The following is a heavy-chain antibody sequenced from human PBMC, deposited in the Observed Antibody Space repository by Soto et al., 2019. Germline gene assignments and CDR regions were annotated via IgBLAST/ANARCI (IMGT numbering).Heavy chain of an antibody. Sequence: QVQLLQSGAEVRKPGSSWKVSGKAFGGTFTTYVFSWVRQAPGQGLEWMGGIIPLFDATKYAQKFQGRVTITADKSTGTAYMELSSLRSEDTAMYYCARDRSSSWYNGTFSFDSWGQGTLVTVSS. D-gene: IGHD6-19*01. CDR2: IIPLFDAT. V-gene: IGHV1-69*06. CDR3: ARDRSSSWYNGTFSFDS. J-gene: IGHJ4*02. CDR1: GGTFTTYV.